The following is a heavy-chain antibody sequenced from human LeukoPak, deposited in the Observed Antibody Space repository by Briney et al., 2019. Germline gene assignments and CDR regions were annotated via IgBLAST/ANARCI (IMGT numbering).Heavy chain of an antibody. CDR1: GGSFSGYY. J-gene: IGHJ4*02. V-gene: IGHV4-34*01. CDR2: INHSGST. Sequence: SETLSLTCAVYGGSFSGYYWSWIRQPPGKGLEWIGEINHSGSTYYNPSLKSRVTISVDTSKNQFSLKLSSVTAADTAVYYCARDKDWEVYWGQGTLVTVSS. D-gene: IGHD1-26*01. CDR3: ARDKDWEVY.